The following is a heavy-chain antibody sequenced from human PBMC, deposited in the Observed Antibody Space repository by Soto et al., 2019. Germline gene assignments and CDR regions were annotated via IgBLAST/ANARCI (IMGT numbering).Heavy chain of an antibody. J-gene: IGHJ6*02. CDR1: GYTFSSYG. CDR2: ISAYNGDT. Sequence: GASVKVSCKASGYTFSSYGYAWVRQVPGQGLEWMGWISAYNGDTNYAQKFQDRVTLTTDTSTTTAYMELRNLGSDDTAVYYCARDVGLLRYGMDVWGQGTTVTVSS. CDR3: ARDVGLLRYGMDV. V-gene: IGHV1-18*01. D-gene: IGHD1-26*01.